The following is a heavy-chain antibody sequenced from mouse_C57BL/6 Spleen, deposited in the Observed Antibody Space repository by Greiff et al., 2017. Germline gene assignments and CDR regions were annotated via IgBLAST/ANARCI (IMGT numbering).Heavy chain of an antibody. CDR3: ARYNDYAWFAY. Sequence: EVKLVESGGGLVQPGGSLSLSCAASGFTFTDYYMSWVRPPPGKALEWLGFIRNKANGYTTEYSASVKGRFTISRDNSQSILYLQMNALRAEDSATYYCARYNDYAWFAYWGQGTLVTVSA. J-gene: IGHJ3*01. V-gene: IGHV7-3*01. CDR2: IRNKANGYTT. CDR1: GFTFTDYY. D-gene: IGHD2-4*01.